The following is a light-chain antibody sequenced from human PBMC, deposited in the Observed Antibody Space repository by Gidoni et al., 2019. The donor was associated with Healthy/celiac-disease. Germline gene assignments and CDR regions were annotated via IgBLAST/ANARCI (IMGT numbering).Light chain of an antibody. CDR1: QVVSSSY. J-gene: IGKJ2*03. Sequence: IVFTQSPGAMSFSPGEKATLSCRASQVVSSSYLAWYQQTPGQAPRLLIYGASSRSTGLPDRFSGGGSGTDFTLTISRLEPEDFAVYYCQQYGRSPPYSFGQGTKLEIK. CDR2: GAS. CDR3: QQYGRSPPYS. V-gene: IGKV3-20*01.